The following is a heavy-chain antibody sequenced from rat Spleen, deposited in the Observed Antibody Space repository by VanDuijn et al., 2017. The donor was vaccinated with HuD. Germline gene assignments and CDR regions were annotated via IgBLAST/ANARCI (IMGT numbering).Heavy chain of an antibody. D-gene: IGHD1-4*01. Sequence: QVQLKESGPGLVHPSQTLSLTCTVSGLSLRSYGVIWLRQPPGKGLAWLGVIWGNGETNYKSALKSRLSISRDTSQSQVFLKMNSLQTEDTAMYFCARSGYTFDFWGQGVMVTVSS. V-gene: IGHV2-13*01. CDR1: GLSLRSYG. CDR3: ARSGYTFDF. J-gene: IGHJ2*01. CDR2: IWGNGET.